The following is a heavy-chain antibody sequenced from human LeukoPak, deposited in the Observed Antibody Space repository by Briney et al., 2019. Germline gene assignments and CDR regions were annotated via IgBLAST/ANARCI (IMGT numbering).Heavy chain of an antibody. D-gene: IGHD1-26*01. CDR2: IKQDGSEK. Sequence: GGSLRLSCAASGFTFSSYWTSWVRQAPGKGLEWVANIKQDGSEKNYMDSVKGRFTISRDNAKNSLYLQMNSLRAEDTAVYYCARDKLVGATYFDYWGQGTLVTVSS. V-gene: IGHV3-7*01. J-gene: IGHJ4*02. CDR3: ARDKLVGATYFDY. CDR1: GFTFSSYW.